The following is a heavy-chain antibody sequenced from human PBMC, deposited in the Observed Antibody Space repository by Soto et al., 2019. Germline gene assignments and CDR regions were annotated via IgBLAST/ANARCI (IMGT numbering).Heavy chain of an antibody. D-gene: IGHD1-26*01. J-gene: IGHJ4*02. CDR2: LSYRGTT. CDR3: VRGDADVWEVKY. CDR1: GDPITDSF. Sequence: SETLSLTCTVSGDPITDSFSNWFWQPPGKRPEGIGHLSYRGTTHYNPPLRGRATISLDASNNHFSLTLRSVTAADTAVYYCVRGDADVWEVKYCGQGVLVTVSS. V-gene: IGHV4-59*01.